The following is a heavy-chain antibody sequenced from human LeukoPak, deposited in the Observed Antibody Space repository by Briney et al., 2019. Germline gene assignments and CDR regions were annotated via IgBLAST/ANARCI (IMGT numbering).Heavy chain of an antibody. CDR1: GFTFSRYA. J-gene: IGHJ4*02. D-gene: IGHD6-19*01. Sequence: GGSLRLPCAASGFTFSRYAMSWVRQAPGKGLEWVSGISGSGSGVNTYYADSVKGRFTISRDNSKNTMYLQMNGLSAEDTAVYYCAKGYSSACYDGCDYWGQGTLVTVSS. CDR2: ISGSGSGVNT. CDR3: AKGYSSACYDGCDY. V-gene: IGHV3-23*01.